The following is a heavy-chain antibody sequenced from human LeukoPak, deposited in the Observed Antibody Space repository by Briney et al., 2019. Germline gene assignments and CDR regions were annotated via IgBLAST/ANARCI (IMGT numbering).Heavy chain of an antibody. D-gene: IGHD1-14*01. J-gene: IGHJ3*02. CDR2: IYYSGST. CDR3: ARGGSGTPGAFDI. V-gene: IGHV4-39*07. Sequence: SETLSLTCTVSGGSISSSSYYWGWIRQPPGKGLEWIGSIYYSGSTYYNPSLKSRVTISVDTSKNQFSLKLSSVTAADTAVYYCARGGSGTPGAFDIWGQGTMVTVSS. CDR1: GGSISSSSYY.